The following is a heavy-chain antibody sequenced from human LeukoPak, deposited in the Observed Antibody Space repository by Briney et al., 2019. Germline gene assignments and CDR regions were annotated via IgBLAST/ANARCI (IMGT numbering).Heavy chain of an antibody. CDR1: GGSISSGGYY. D-gene: IGHD7-27*01. J-gene: IGHJ5*02. V-gene: IGHV4-61*08. CDR2: IYHSGST. Sequence: SETLSLTCTVSGGSISSGGYYWSWIRQPPGKGLEWIGYIYHSGSTNYNPSLKSRVTISVDTSKNQFSLKLSSVTAADTAVYYCARHSCTNWGSYNWFDPWGQGTLVTVSS. CDR3: ARHSCTNWGSYNWFDP.